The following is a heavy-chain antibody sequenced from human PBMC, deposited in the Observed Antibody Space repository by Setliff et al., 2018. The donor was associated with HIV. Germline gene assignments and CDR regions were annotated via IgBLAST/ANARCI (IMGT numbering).Heavy chain of an antibody. J-gene: IGHJ3*02. Sequence: GSLRLSCAASGFTFSNYAMSWVRQAPGEGLEWVSGCSGDSTYYADSVKGRFTISRDNSKNTLYLQMNSLRGEDSAVYYCARGGYCSGGSCFSTPDALDIWGQGTTVTISS. CDR2: CSGDST. CDR1: GFTFSNYA. D-gene: IGHD2-15*01. V-gene: IGHV3-23*01. CDR3: ARGGYCSGGSCFSTPDALDI.